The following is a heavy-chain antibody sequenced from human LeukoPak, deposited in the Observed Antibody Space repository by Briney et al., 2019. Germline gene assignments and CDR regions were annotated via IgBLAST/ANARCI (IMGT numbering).Heavy chain of an antibody. D-gene: IGHD3-10*02. J-gene: IGHJ6*04. Sequence: GGSLRLSCAASGFTFSTYGMHWLRQAPGKGLEWVTLIRDDGSKKYYADSVKGRFTISRDNAKNSLYLQMNSLRAEDTAVYYCAELGITMIGGVWGKGTTVTISS. CDR2: IRDDGSKK. CDR3: AELGITMIGGV. V-gene: IGHV3-30*02. CDR1: GFTFSTYG.